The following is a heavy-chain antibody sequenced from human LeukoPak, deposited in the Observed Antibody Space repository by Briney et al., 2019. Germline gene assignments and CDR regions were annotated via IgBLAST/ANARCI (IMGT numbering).Heavy chain of an antibody. D-gene: IGHD3-9*01. V-gene: IGHV3-53*01. CDR1: GFTVSSNY. CDR3: ARVDDIRGYFDY. Sequence: GGSLRLSCAASGFTVSSNYMSWVRQAPGKGLEWVSVIYSGGSTYYADSVKGRFTISRDNSKNTLYLQMNSLRAEDTAVYYCARVDDIRGYFDYWGQGTLVTVSS. CDR2: IYSGGST. J-gene: IGHJ4*02.